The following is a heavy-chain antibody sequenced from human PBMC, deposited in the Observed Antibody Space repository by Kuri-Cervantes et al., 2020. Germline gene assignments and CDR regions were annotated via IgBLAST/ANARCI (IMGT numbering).Heavy chain of an antibody. D-gene: IGHD6-6*01. Sequence: SVKVSCKASGGTFSSYAISWVRQAPGQGLEWMGGIIPIFGTANYAQKFQGRVTITADESTSTAYMELSSLRSEDTAVYYCARDGGSSSGPGNYYFDYWGQGTLVTDSS. V-gene: IGHV1-69*13. CDR2: IIPIFGTA. J-gene: IGHJ4*02. CDR3: ARDGGSSSGPGNYYFDY. CDR1: GGTFSSYA.